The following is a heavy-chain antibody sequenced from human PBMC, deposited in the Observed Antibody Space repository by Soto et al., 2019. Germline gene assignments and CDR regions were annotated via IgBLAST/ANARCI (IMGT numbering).Heavy chain of an antibody. CDR3: ARVGEGGLSGYSGYDYGVTDY. Sequence: EVQLVESGGGLVKPGGSLRLSCAASGFTFSSYSMNWVRQAPGKGLEWVSSISSSSSYIYYADSVKGRFTISRDNAKNALYLQMNSLRAENTAVYYCARVGEGGLSGYSGYDYGVTDYWGQGTLVTVSS. J-gene: IGHJ4*02. CDR1: GFTFSSYS. CDR2: ISSSSSYI. D-gene: IGHD5-12*01. V-gene: IGHV3-21*01.